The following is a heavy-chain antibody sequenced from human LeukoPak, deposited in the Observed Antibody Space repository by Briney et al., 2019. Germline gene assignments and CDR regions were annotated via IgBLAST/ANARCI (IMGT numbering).Heavy chain of an antibody. CDR3: ARGPLNKFGVDD. D-gene: IGHD1/OR15-1a*01. Sequence: GGSLRLSCAASGFTFRNAYMSWVRQAPGKGLKWVAVIWHDGSIERYADSVKGRFTVSRDNSGTTLYLQMNSLRVEDTAVYYCARGPLNKFGVDDWGQGTTVTVSS. J-gene: IGHJ6*02. V-gene: IGHV3-33*08. CDR1: GFTFRNAY. CDR2: IWHDGSIE.